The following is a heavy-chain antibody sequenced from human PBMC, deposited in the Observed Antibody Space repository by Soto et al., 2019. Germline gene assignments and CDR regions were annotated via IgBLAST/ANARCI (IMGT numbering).Heavy chain of an antibody. J-gene: IGHJ5*02. CDR2: IDPRDSYV. V-gene: IGHV5-10-1*01. CDR3: ARLFCRTSASDSRFDP. CDR1: GYTFTTFW. Sequence: LGKSLKISCTGFGYTFTTFWIICVRQMPVKGLEWMGRIDPRDSYVNYSPSFQGHVTISLHKSISTAYLQWGSLKASDTAMYYCARLFCRTSASDSRFDPWGHGSLVTVSS. D-gene: IGHD1-7*01.